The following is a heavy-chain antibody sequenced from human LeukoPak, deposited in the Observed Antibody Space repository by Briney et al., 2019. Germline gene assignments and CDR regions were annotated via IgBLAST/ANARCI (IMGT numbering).Heavy chain of an antibody. J-gene: IGHJ4*02. CDR1: GESISSNISA. V-gene: IGHV6-1*01. Sequence: SQTLSLTCAISGESISSNISAWNWIRQSPSRGLEWLGRTYFRSKWYTDYAVSVKSRITINPDTSKNQFSLQLNSVTPEDTAVYYCARAVIATRPLHINHFDYWGQGTLVTVSS. CDR3: ARAVIATRPLHINHFDY. D-gene: IGHD6-6*01. CDR2: TYFRSKWYT.